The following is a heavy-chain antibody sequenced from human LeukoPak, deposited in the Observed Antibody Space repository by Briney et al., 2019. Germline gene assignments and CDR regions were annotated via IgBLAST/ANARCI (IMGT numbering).Heavy chain of an antibody. CDR3: ARAPGIAVAGTLVFAHYFDY. CDR2: ISSSSSYI. J-gene: IGHJ4*02. Sequence: GGSLRLSCAASGFTFSSYSMNWVRQAPGKGLEWVSSISSSSSYIYYADSVKGRFTISRDNAKNSLYLQMNSLRAEDTAVYYCARAPGIAVAGTLVFAHYFDYWGQGTLVTVSS. CDR1: GFTFSSYS. V-gene: IGHV3-21*01. D-gene: IGHD6-19*01.